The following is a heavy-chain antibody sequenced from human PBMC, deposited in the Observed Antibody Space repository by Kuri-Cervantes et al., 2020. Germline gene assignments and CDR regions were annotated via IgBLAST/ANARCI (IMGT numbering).Heavy chain of an antibody. CDR1: GYTLTSYG. D-gene: IGHD3-3*01. V-gene: IGHV1-18*01. Sequence: ASVKVSCKASGYTLTSYGISWVRQTPGHGLEWMGWINPKDGDTNYVQKFKGRVTMTRDTSISTAYMELGSMRSDDTAVYYCARGRFLVDTYYMEVWGKGTTVTVSS. J-gene: IGHJ6*03. CDR3: ARGRFLVDTYYMEV. CDR2: INPKDGDT.